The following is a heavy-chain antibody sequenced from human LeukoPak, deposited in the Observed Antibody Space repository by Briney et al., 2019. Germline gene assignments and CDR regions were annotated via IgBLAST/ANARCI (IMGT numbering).Heavy chain of an antibody. V-gene: IGHV1-18*01. CDR2: ISAYNGNT. CDR1: GYTFTSYG. D-gene: IGHD4-17*01. Sequence: ASVKVSCKASGYTFTSYGISWVRQAPGQGLEWMGWISAYNGNTNYAQKLQGRVTMTRDTSTSTVYMELSSLRSEDTAVYYCARSTGSDRAFDIWGQGTMVTVSS. J-gene: IGHJ3*02. CDR3: ARSTGSDRAFDI.